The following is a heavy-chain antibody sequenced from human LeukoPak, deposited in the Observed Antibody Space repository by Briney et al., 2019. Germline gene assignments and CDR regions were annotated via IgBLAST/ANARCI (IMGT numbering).Heavy chain of an antibody. J-gene: IGHJ4*02. CDR1: GFTFSDYS. Sequence: PGGSLRLSCSASGFTFSDYSMHWVRQAPGKGLEYVSAISSNGGSTYYASSVKGRFTISRDNSKNTLYLQMGSLRTEDMAVYYCARVAARVSLDYWGLGTLVTVSS. D-gene: IGHD2-15*01. CDR3: ARVAARVSLDY. CDR2: ISSNGGST. V-gene: IGHV3-64*01.